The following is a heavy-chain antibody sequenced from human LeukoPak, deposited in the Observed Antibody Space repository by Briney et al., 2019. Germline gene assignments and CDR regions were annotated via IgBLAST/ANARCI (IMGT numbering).Heavy chain of an antibody. CDR1: GGSISSYY. CDR2: IYYSGST. J-gene: IGHJ4*02. D-gene: IGHD3-3*01. V-gene: IGHV4-59*01. Sequence: SETLSLTCTVSGGSISSYYWSWIRQPPGKGLEWIGYIYYSGSTNYNPSLKSRVTISVDTSKNQFSLKLSSVTAADTAVYYCARINFWSGYFDLDYWGQGTRVTVSS. CDR3: ARINFWSGYFDLDY.